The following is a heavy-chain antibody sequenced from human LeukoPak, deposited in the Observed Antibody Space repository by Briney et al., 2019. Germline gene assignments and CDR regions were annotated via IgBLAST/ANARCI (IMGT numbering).Heavy chain of an antibody. V-gene: IGHV1-46*01. Sequence: GASVKVSCKASGYTFTSYYMHWVRQAPGQGLEWMGIINPSGGSTSYAQKFQGRVTMTRDTSTSTVYMELSSLRSEDTAVYYCAREGTYGNYRASGDYWGQGALVTVSS. CDR3: AREGTYGNYRASGDY. CDR1: GYTFTSYY. J-gene: IGHJ4*02. D-gene: IGHD4-23*01. CDR2: INPSGGST.